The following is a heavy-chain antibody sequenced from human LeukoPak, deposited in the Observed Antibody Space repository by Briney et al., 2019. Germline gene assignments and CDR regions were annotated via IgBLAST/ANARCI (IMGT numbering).Heavy chain of an antibody. CDR3: ARCYFFADTGYYDDY. J-gene: IGHJ4*02. CDR1: GGSFSYFY. D-gene: IGHD3-9*01. CDR2: TSYSGGT. Sequence: SETLSLTCSVSGGSFSYFYGSWIRQPPGKGLEWIGFTSYSGGTKYNPSLKSRVAISVDKAKNQFSLKLISVTAADTAVYYCARCYFFADTGYYDDYWGQGTLVTVSP. V-gene: IGHV4-59*01.